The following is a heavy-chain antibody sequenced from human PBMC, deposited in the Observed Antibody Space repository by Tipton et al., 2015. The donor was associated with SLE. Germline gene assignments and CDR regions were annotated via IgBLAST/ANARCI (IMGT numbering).Heavy chain of an antibody. CDR2: IYHSGST. V-gene: IGHV4-30-2*01. D-gene: IGHD1-26*01. Sequence: TLSLTCAVSGGSISSGGYSWSWIRQPPGKGLEWIGYIYHSGSTYYNPSLKSRVTISVDTSKNQFSLKLSSVTAADTAVYYCARDRGGIVETAGYFDLWGRGTLVTVSS. CDR3: ARDRGGIVETAGYFDL. CDR1: GGSISSGGYS. J-gene: IGHJ2*01.